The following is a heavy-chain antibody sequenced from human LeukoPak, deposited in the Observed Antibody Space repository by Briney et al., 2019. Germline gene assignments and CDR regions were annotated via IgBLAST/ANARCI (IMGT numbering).Heavy chain of an antibody. D-gene: IGHD5-12*01. CDR1: GGSISSYY. J-gene: IGHJ3*02. V-gene: IGHV4-4*07. CDR3: ARRFSANASDI. Sequence: SETLSLTCTVSGGSISSYYWSWIRQPAGKGLEWIGRIHTNGSTNYNPSLKSRVTMSVDTSKNQFSLKLSSVTAADTAVYYCARRFSANASDIWGQGTMVTVSS. CDR2: IHTNGST.